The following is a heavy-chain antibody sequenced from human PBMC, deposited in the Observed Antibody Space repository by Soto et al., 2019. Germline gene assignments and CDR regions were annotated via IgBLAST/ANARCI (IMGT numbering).Heavy chain of an antibody. CDR3: AKSGWPTTNVWGSSAPTYYFDY. J-gene: IGHJ4*02. Sequence: SGGSLSLSCAASGFTFSSYEMNWVRQAPGKGLEWVSYISSSVSTIYYADSVKGRFTISRDNAKNSLYLQMNSLRAEDTAVYYCAKSGWPTTNVWGSSAPTYYFDYWGQGTRVTVSS. CDR1: GFTFSSYE. D-gene: IGHD3-16*01. CDR2: ISSSVSTI. V-gene: IGHV3-48*03.